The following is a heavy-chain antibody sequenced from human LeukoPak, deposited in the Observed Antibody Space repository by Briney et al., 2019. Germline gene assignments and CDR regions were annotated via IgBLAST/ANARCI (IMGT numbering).Heavy chain of an antibody. CDR3: ARDHLPHCSSTSCYTHYYGMDV. CDR1: GYTFTSYD. Sequence: ASVKVSCKASGYTFTSYDINWVRQATGQGLKWMGWMNPNSGNTGYAQKFQGRVTMTRNTSISTAYMELSSLRSEDTAVYYCARDHLPHCSSTSCYTHYYGMDVWGQGTTVTVSS. V-gene: IGHV1-8*01. D-gene: IGHD2-2*02. J-gene: IGHJ6*02. CDR2: MNPNSGNT.